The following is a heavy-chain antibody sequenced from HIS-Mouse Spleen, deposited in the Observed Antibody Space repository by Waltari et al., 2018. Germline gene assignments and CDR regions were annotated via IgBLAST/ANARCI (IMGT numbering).Heavy chain of an antibody. CDR2: IWYDGSNK. Sequence: QVQLVESGGGVVQPGRSLRLSCAASGFTFSRFGMHWVRPAPGKGLEWVAVIWYDGSNKYYADSVKGRFTISRDNSKNTLYLQMNSLRAEDTAVYYCAKGKYYFDYWGQGTLVTVSS. V-gene: IGHV3-33*06. CDR3: AKGKYYFDY. CDR1: GFTFSRFG. J-gene: IGHJ4*02.